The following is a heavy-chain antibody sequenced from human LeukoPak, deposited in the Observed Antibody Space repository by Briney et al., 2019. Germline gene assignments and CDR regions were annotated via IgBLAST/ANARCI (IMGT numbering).Heavy chain of an antibody. Sequence: SETLSLTCAVSGGSINSNNWWSWVRQPPGKGLEWIGEIYHSGSTNYNPSLKSRVTISVDKTKKQFSLKLSSVTAADTAVYYCARWGYSYGYNWFDPWGQGTLVTVSS. D-gene: IGHD5-18*01. CDR1: GGSINSNNW. CDR3: ARWGYSYGYNWFDP. CDR2: IYHSGST. V-gene: IGHV4-4*02. J-gene: IGHJ5*02.